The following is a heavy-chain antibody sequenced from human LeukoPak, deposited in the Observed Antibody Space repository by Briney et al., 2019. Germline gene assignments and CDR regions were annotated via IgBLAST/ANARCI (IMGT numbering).Heavy chain of an antibody. Sequence: RGSLRLSCAASGLTFSSYGMHWVRQAPGKGLEWVAVIWYDGSNKYYADSVKGRFTISRDNSKNTLYLQMNSLRAEDTAVYYCAKSTYSGSYYSSVSHWGQGTLVTVSS. CDR1: GLTFSSYG. J-gene: IGHJ4*02. CDR3: AKSTYSGSYYSSVSH. D-gene: IGHD1-26*01. V-gene: IGHV3-33*06. CDR2: IWYDGSNK.